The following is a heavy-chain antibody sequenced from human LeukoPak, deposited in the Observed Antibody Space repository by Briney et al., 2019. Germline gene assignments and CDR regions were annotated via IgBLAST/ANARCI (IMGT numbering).Heavy chain of an antibody. V-gene: IGHV3-21*01. CDR2: ISSSSSYI. D-gene: IGHD2-2*01. J-gene: IGHJ3*02. CDR3: ARVLIPAVPRSAFDI. CDR1: GFTFSSYS. Sequence: PGGSLRLSCAASGFTFSSYSMNWVRQAPGKGPEWVSSISSSSSYIYYADSVKGRFTISRDNAKNSLYLQMNSLRAEDTAVYYCARVLIPAVPRSAFDIWGQGTMVTVSP.